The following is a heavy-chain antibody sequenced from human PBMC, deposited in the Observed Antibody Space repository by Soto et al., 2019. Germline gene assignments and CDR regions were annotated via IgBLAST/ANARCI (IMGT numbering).Heavy chain of an antibody. Sequence: LRLSCAASGFTFSSYAMHWVRQAPGKGLEWVAVISYDGSNKYYADSVKGRFTISRDNSKNTLYLQMKSLRAEDTAVYYCARDSKWSLLTPGASWGQGTLVTVSS. CDR2: ISYDGSNK. V-gene: IGHV3-30-3*01. J-gene: IGHJ5*02. CDR1: GFTFSSYA. D-gene: IGHD2-15*01. CDR3: ARDSKWSLLTPGAS.